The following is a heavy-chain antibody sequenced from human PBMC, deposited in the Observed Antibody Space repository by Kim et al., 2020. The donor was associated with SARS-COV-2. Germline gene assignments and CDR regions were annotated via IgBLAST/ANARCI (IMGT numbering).Heavy chain of an antibody. CDR1: GGSISSSSYY. V-gene: IGHV4-39*07. D-gene: IGHD3-22*01. J-gene: IGHJ4*02. Sequence: SETLSLTCTVSGGSISSSSYYWGWIRQPPGKGLEWIGSIYYSGSTYYNPSLKSRVTISVDTSKNQFSLKLSSVTAADTAVYYCARVSYDSSGYYYGSLDYWGQGTLVTVSS. CDR2: IYYSGST. CDR3: ARVSYDSSGYYYGSLDY.